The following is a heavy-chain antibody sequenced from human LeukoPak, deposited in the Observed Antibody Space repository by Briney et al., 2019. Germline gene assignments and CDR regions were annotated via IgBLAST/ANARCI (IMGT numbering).Heavy chain of an antibody. D-gene: IGHD6-13*01. CDR1: GFTFSSYW. CDR3: ARAGSSSWYWYFDL. V-gene: IGHV3-7*01. J-gene: IGHJ2*01. Sequence: GGSLRLSCAASGFTFSSYWMSWVRQAPGKGLEWVANIKQDGSEKYYVDSVKGRFTISRDNAKNSLYLQMNSLRSEDTAVYYCARAGSSSWYWYFDLWGRGTLVTVSS. CDR2: IKQDGSEK.